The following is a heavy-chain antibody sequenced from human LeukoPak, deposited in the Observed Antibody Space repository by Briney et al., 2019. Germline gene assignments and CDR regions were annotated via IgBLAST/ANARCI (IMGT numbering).Heavy chain of an antibody. CDR1: GGSFSGYY. V-gene: IGHV4-34*01. CDR2: INHSGSI. J-gene: IGHJ6*03. D-gene: IGHD6-19*01. Sequence: PSETLSLTCAVYGGSFSGYYWSWIRQPPGKGLEWIGEINHSGSINHNPSLKSRVTISVDTSKNQFSLKLSSVTVADTAVYYCARGGGGYSSGWYARRDRYYMDVWGKGTTVTVSS. CDR3: ARGGGGYSSGWYARRDRYYMDV.